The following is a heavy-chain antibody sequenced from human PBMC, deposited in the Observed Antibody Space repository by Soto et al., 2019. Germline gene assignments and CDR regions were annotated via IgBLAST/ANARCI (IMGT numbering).Heavy chain of an antibody. J-gene: IGHJ4*02. CDR3: ASGVRRPTSWSSDY. Sequence: PSETLSLTCAVYGESFSGYYWSWIRQPPGKGLEWIGKIHESGSTNYNPSLKSRLIISVDTSRNQFSLKLSSVTAADTAVYYCASGVRRPTSWSSDYWGQGTLGTVSS. CDR1: GESFSGYY. D-gene: IGHD2-2*01. V-gene: IGHV4-34*01. CDR2: IHESGST.